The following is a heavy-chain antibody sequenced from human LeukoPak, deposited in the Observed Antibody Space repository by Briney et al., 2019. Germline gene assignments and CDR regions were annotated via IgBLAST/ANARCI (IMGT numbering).Heavy chain of an antibody. V-gene: IGHV3-23*01. CDR2: ISGSGGST. CDR1: GFTFSSYA. CDR3: AKPVGYCSGGSCYSVDY. Sequence: GGSLRLSCAASGFTFSSYAMSWVRQAPGKGLEWVSAISGSGGSTYYADSVKGRFTISRDNFKNTLHLQMNSLRAEDSAVYYCAKPVGYCSGGSCYSVDYWGQGTLVTVSS. J-gene: IGHJ4*02. D-gene: IGHD2-15*01.